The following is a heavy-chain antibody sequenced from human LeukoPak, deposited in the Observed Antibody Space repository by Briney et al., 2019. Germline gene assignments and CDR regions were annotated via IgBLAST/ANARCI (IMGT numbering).Heavy chain of an antibody. V-gene: IGHV4-34*01. J-gene: IGHJ4*02. CDR2: INHSGST. D-gene: IGHD2-2*01. Sequence: PSETLSLTCAVSGGSFSGYYWTWIRQPPGEGLEWIGEINHSGSTNYNPSLKSRVSISVDTSKNQFSLKLSSVTAADTAVYYCARVYQLLLHYFDYWGQGTLVTVSS. CDR3: ARVYQLLLHYFDY. CDR1: GGSFSGYY.